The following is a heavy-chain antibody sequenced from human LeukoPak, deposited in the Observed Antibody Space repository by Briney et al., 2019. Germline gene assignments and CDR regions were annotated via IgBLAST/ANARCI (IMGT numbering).Heavy chain of an antibody. CDR1: GYTFTSYG. V-gene: IGHV1-18*01. D-gene: IGHD3-10*01. CDR3: ARGQYYGSGSYYVGP. CDR2: ISAYNGNT. Sequence: ASVKVSCKASGYTFTSYGISWVRQAPGQGLEWMGWISAYNGNTNYAQKLQGRVTMTTDTSTSTAYMELRSLRSDDTAVYYCARGQYYGSGSYYVGPWGQGTLVTVSS. J-gene: IGHJ5*02.